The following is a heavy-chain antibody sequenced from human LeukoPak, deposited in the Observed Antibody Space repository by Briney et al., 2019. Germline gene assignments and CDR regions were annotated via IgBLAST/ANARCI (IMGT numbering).Heavy chain of an antibody. D-gene: IGHD3-22*01. Sequence: GGSLRLSCAASGFTFSSYWMYWVRQAPGKGPVWVARINTDGGSLNYADSVKGRFTISRGNAKNTLYLQMNSLGAEDTAVYYCARRINYYDSSGYYYVRYFDSWGQGTLVAVSS. CDR1: GFTFSSYW. J-gene: IGHJ4*02. CDR2: INTDGGSL. CDR3: ARRINYYDSSGYYYVRYFDS. V-gene: IGHV3-74*01.